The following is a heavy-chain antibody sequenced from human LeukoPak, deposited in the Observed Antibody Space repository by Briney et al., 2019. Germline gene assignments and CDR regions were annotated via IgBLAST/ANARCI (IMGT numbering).Heavy chain of an antibody. D-gene: IGHD6-13*01. CDR2: IRFDGSNK. Sequence: RGSLRLSCAASGFTFSSYGMHWVRQAPGKGLEWVAFIRFDGSNKYYADSVKGRFTISRDNSKNTLYLQMNSLRAEDTAVYYCAKDRGYSTTWNLFDYWGQGTLVTVSS. J-gene: IGHJ4*02. CDR1: GFTFSSYG. CDR3: AKDRGYSTTWNLFDY. V-gene: IGHV3-30*02.